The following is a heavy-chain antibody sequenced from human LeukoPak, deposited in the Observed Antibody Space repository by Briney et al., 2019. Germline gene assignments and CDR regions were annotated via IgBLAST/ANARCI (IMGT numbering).Heavy chain of an antibody. Sequence: GGSLRLSCAASGFTFSSYEMNWVRQAPGKGLEWVSYISSSGSTIYYADSVKGRFTISRDNAKNSLYLQMNSLRAEDTAVYYCASGRAGYCSGGSCYGSTYGAFDIWGQGTMVTVSS. D-gene: IGHD2-15*01. CDR3: ASGRAGYCSGGSCYGSTYGAFDI. CDR1: GFTFSSYE. J-gene: IGHJ3*02. V-gene: IGHV3-48*03. CDR2: ISSSGSTI.